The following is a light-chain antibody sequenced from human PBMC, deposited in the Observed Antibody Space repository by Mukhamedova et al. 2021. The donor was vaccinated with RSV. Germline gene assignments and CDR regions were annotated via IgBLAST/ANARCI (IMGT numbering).Light chain of an antibody. J-gene: IGKJ2*01. CDR2: KAS. V-gene: IGKV1-5*03. CDR3: QQYNSFPVT. Sequence: WYQRRVHGEAPKLLISKASSLESAVPSRFSGSGSGTDFALTISSLQPDDFATYYCQQYNSFPVTFGQGTKLEIK.